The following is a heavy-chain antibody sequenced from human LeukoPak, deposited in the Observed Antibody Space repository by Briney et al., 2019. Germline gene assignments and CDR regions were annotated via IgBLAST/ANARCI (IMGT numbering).Heavy chain of an antibody. J-gene: IGHJ4*02. CDR1: GLTFSYHG. CDR3: ARDRAKTYFDY. CDR2: IWNDGSNQ. D-gene: IGHD4/OR15-4a*01. V-gene: IGHV3-33*01. Sequence: GGSLRLSCAASGLTFSYHGMHWARQTPGKGLEWVAFIWNDGSNQYYADSVKDRFTISRDNSRNTLYLQMNGLRAEDTAVYYCARDRAKTYFDYWAGEPWSSSLQ.